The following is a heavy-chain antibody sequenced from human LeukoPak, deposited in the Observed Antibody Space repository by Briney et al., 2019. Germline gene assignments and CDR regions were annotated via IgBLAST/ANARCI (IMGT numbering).Heavy chain of an antibody. D-gene: IGHD6-13*01. CDR3: ASLAAAGPYYYYYYMDV. J-gene: IGHJ6*03. V-gene: IGHV4-38-2*02. Sequence: PSETLSLTCTVSGVSISSYYWSWIRQPPGKGLEWIGSIYHSGSTYYNPSLKSRVTISVDTSKNQFSLKLSSVTAADTAVYYCASLAAAGPYYYYYYMDVWGKGTTVTVSS. CDR1: GVSISSYY. CDR2: IYHSGST.